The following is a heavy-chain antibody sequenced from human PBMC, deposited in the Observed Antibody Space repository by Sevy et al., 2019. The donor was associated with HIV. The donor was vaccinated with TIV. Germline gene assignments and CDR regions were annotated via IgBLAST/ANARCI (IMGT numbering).Heavy chain of an antibody. J-gene: IGHJ3*01. CDR1: GFTVSSNY. Sequence: GGSLRLSCAASGFTVSSNYMSWVRQAPGKGLECVSVIYSGCDTYYADSVKGRFTFSRDNSKNTLYFQMKSLRTEDTALYYCAREVRSSGWHKGVAEKGFDFWGQGTMVTVSS. V-gene: IGHV3-66*02. D-gene: IGHD6-19*01. CDR3: AREVRSSGWHKGVAEKGFDF. CDR2: IYSGCDT.